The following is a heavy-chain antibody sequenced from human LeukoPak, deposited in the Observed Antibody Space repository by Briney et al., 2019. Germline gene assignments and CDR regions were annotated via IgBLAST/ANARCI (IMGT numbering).Heavy chain of an antibody. CDR3: ARGFYCSSSSCYPAFDI. CDR2: IYTSGNT. D-gene: IGHD2-2*01. CDR1: GGSMSSGSYC. J-gene: IGHJ3*02. V-gene: IGHV4-61*02. Sequence: SETLSLTCSVSGGSMSSGSYCWSWIRQAAGKGLEWIGRIYTSGNTNYNPSLKSRLTISVDTSKNQFSLRLSSVTAADTAVYYCARGFYCSSSSCYPAFDIWGQGTMVTVSS.